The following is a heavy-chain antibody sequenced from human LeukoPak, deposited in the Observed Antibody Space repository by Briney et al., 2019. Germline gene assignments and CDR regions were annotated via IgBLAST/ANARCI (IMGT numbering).Heavy chain of an antibody. CDR2: IYYSGST. J-gene: IGHJ6*02. CDR3: ARYEDCSGGSCYRNYYYYYGMDV. CDR1: GGSISSSSYY. V-gene: IGHV4-39*01. D-gene: IGHD2-15*01. Sequence: SETLSLTCTVSGGSISSSSYYWGRIRQPPGKGLEWIGSIYYSGSTYYNPSLKSRVTISVDTSKNQFSLKLSSVTAADTAVYYCARYEDCSGGSCYRNYYYYYGMDVWGQGTTVTVSS.